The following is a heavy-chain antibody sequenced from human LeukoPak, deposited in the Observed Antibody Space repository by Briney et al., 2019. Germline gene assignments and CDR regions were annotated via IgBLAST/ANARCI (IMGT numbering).Heavy chain of an antibody. J-gene: IGHJ6*02. CDR2: TYYRSRWGN. Sequence: SQTLSLTCAISGDSVSNNIATWNWVRQSPSRGLEWLGRTYYRSRWGNDYAISVKGRITINPDTSRNQFSLQLNSVTPEDTAVYYCARGPRWLFYYYYYYGMDVWGQGTTVTVSS. CDR1: GDSVSNNIAT. D-gene: IGHD3-22*01. CDR3: ARGPRWLFYYYYYYGMDV. V-gene: IGHV6-1*01.